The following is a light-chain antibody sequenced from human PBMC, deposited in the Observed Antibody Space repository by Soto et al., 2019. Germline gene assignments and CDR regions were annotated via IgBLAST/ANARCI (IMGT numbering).Light chain of an antibody. CDR2: DSS. V-gene: IGKV3-15*01. Sequence: EIVMTQSPATLSVSPVDTATLSCRASQSVAGNLAWYQQKPGQTPRLLIYDSSTRATGIPARFSGSGSGTEFTLTISSLQSEDFAVYYCQQYNEWPPWTFGQGTKVDIK. CDR1: QSVAGN. J-gene: IGKJ1*01. CDR3: QQYNEWPPWT.